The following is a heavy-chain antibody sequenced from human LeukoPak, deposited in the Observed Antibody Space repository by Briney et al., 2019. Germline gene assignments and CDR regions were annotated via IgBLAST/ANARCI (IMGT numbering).Heavy chain of an antibody. Sequence: PGGSLRLSCAASGFTFTLYWMSWVRQAPGKGLEWVANIKQDGGETYYVDSVKGRFTISRDNAKNSLYLQMNSLTAEDTAVYYCARDSRDSYGYNFWGQGTLVTVSS. J-gene: IGHJ4*02. CDR3: ARDSRDSYGYNF. CDR2: IKQDGGET. V-gene: IGHV3-7*01. CDR1: GFTFTLYW. D-gene: IGHD5-18*01.